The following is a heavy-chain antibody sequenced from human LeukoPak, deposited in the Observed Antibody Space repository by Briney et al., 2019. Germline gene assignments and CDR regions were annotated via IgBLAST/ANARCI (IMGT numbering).Heavy chain of an antibody. D-gene: IGHD2-2*01. V-gene: IGHV4-38-2*01. CDR2: IFHNGIT. CDR1: GFSINSGYF. CDR3: ARRISTRRGETCSSTSCYFDY. J-gene: IGHJ4*02. Sequence: SETLSLTCAVSGFSINSGYFWAWIRQSPGKGLEWIGSIFHNGITYYNPSLKSRITISVDTSKNQFSLRLSSVIAADTAVYYCARRISTRRGETCSSTSCYFDYWGQGTLVTVSS.